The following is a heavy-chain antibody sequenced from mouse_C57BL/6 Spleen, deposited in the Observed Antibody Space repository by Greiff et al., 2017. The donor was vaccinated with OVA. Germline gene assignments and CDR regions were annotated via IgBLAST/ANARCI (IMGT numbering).Heavy chain of an antibody. J-gene: IGHJ2*01. Sequence: VQLQQSGPELVKPGASVKISCKASGYAFSSSWMNWVKQRPGKGLEWIGRIYPGDGDTNYNGKFKGKATLTADKSSSTAYMQLSSLTSEDSAVYFCASVRGTGTLDYWGQGTTLTVSS. CDR3: ASVRGTGTLDY. CDR1: GYAFSSSW. V-gene: IGHV1-82*01. CDR2: IYPGDGDT. D-gene: IGHD4-1*01.